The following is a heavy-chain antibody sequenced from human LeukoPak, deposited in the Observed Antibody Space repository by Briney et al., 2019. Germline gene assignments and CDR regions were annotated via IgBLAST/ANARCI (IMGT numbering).Heavy chain of an antibody. CDR2: IYTSGST. CDR1: GGSISSGSYY. J-gene: IGHJ4*02. V-gene: IGHV4-61*02. Sequence: SETLSLTCTVSGGSISSGSYYWSWIRQPAGKGLEWIGRIYTSGSTNYNPSLKSRVTISVDTSKNQFSLKLSSVTAADTAVYYCARVTXXXXXXTLXXXYXGQGTLVTVSS. D-gene: IGHD2/OR15-2a*01. CDR3: ARVTXXXXXXTLXXXY.